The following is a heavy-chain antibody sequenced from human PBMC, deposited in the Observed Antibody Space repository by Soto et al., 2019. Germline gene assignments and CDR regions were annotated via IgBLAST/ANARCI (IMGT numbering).Heavy chain of an antibody. Sequence: QVQLVQSGAEVKKPGSSMMVSCKASGGTFKNYAFSWVRQAPGQGLEWMGGFIPIFGTGYYAEEFQGRVSITADDSTKTVYMELRSLRSDDTAVYSCARISEITSGYGLGYYFDSWGQGTLITVSS. D-gene: IGHD3-9*01. J-gene: IGHJ4*02. CDR3: ARISEITSGYGLGYYFDS. V-gene: IGHV1-69*01. CDR1: GGTFKNYA. CDR2: FIPIFGTG.